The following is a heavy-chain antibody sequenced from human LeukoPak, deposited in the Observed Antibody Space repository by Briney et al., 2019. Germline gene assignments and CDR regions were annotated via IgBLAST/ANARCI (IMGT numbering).Heavy chain of an antibody. J-gene: IGHJ4*02. CDR1: GGSISSVNYY. Sequence: PSQTLSLTCTVSGGSISSVNYYWTWIRQHPGKGLEWIGYIHYSGNTYYNPSLKSRVTISLDTSRNHFSLKLSSVTAADTAVYYCARGETAYDILTGYYFVSQGVQFGGYFDYWGQGTLVTVSS. D-gene: IGHD3-9*01. CDR3: ARGETAYDILTGYYFVSQGVQFGGYFDY. V-gene: IGHV4-31*03. CDR2: IHYSGNT.